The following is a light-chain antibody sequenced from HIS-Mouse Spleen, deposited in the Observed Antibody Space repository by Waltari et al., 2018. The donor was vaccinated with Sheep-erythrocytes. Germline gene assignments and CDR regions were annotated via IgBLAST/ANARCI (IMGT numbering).Light chain of an antibody. CDR3: CSYAGSSTPWV. V-gene: IGLV2-23*01. CDR1: RSDVGSYNL. CDR2: EGS. Sequence: QSALTQPASVSGSPGQSITISCTGPRSDVGSYNLVSWYQQHPGKAPKLMSYEGSKRPSGVSNRFSGSKSGNTASLTISGLQAEDEADYYCCSYAGSSTPWVFGGGTKLTVL. J-gene: IGLJ3*02.